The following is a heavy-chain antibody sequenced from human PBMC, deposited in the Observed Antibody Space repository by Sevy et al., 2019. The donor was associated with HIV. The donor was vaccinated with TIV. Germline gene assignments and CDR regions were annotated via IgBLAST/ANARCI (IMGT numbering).Heavy chain of an antibody. J-gene: IGHJ4*02. V-gene: IGHV3-30*04. CDR1: GFTFSSHA. CDR3: ARDLISGSYSQSLDY. CDR2: ISSDGNSQ. D-gene: IGHD1-26*01. Sequence: GGSLRLSCAASGFTFSSHAMHWVRQAPGKGLDWVAVISSDGNSQYSADSVKGRFTISRDNSKNTLHLQMDSLRVEDTAVYYCARDLISGSYSQSLDYWGQGTLVTVSS.